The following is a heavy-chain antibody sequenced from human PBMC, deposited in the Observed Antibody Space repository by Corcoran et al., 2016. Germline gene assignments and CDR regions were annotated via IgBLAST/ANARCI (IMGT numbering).Heavy chain of an antibody. V-gene: IGHV3-53*01. J-gene: IGHJ3*02. CDR1: GFTVSSNY. CDR2: IYSGGST. CDR3: GIIWFGDHGAFDI. D-gene: IGHD3-10*01. Sequence: EVQLVESGGGLIQPGGSLRLSCAASGFTVSSNYMSWVRQAPGKGLEWVSVIYSGGSTYYADSVKGRFTISRDNSKNTLYLQRNSLRAEDAAEYSWGIIWFGDHGAFDIWGQGTMVTVSS.